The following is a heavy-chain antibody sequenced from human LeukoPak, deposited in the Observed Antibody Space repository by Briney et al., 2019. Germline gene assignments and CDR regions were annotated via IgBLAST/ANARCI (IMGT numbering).Heavy chain of an antibody. CDR3: ARQASSAWYPDH. D-gene: IGHD6-19*01. J-gene: IGHJ4*02. Sequence: ASVKVSCKASGYTFTGYYMHWVRQAPGQGLEWMGWINPNSGGTNYAQKFQGRVTMTRDTSISTAYMELSRLRSDDTAVYYCARQASSAWYPDHWGQGTLVTVSS. CDR1: GYTFTGYY. CDR2: INPNSGGT. V-gene: IGHV1-2*02.